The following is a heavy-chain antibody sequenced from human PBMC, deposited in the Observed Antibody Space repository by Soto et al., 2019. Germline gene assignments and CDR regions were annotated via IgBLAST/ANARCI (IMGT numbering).Heavy chain of an antibody. Sequence: QVHLVQSGAEVEKPGASVKVSCKASGYTFTDYGISWVRQAPGQGLQWMGWITAFNGNTTYAQQFQGRVTMTTDTATSTAYMELRSLESDDTAVYYCARISQSDFWSGYYYVFDYWGQGTLVTVSS. V-gene: IGHV1-18*01. CDR1: GYTFTDYG. D-gene: IGHD3-3*01. J-gene: IGHJ4*02. CDR2: ITAFNGNT. CDR3: ARISQSDFWSGYYYVFDY.